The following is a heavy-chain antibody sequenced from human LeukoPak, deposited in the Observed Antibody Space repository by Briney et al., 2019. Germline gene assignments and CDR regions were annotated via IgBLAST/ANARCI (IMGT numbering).Heavy chain of an antibody. V-gene: IGHV4-4*02. Sequence: SETLSLTCTVSGDSMSSHYWRWVRQPPGKGLEWIGEVFRRGNTNYNSSFESRVTMSVDKSKKQFSLKLTSVTAADTAVYYCARLTKYYDNSGYYLDAFDIWGQGTMVTVSS. CDR2: VFRRGNT. CDR3: ARLTKYYDNSGYYLDAFDI. J-gene: IGHJ3*02. D-gene: IGHD3-22*01. CDR1: GDSMSSHY.